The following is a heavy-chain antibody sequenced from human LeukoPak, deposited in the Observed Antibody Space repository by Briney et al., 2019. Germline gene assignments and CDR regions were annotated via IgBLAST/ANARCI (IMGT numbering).Heavy chain of an antibody. V-gene: IGHV3-23*01. J-gene: IGHJ4*02. D-gene: IGHD2-2*01. CDR1: GFTFSSYA. CDR2: ISGSGGST. Sequence: GGSLRLSCAASGFTFSSYAMSWVRQAPGKGLEWVSAISGSGGSTYYADSVKGRFTISRDNSKNTLYLQMNSLRAEDTAVYYCALYCSSTSCPNYGGQGTLVTVSS. CDR3: ALYCSSTSCPNY.